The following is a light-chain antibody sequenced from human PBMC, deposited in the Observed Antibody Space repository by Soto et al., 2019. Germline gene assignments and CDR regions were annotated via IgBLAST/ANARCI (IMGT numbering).Light chain of an antibody. Sequence: QSVLTQPPSASGNPGQRFTLSCSGSSSNIGSNYVYWYQQLPGTAPKLLIYSNNQRPSGVPDRFSGSKSGTSASLAISGLRSEDEADYYCAAWDDSLSGWVFGGGTKLTVL. CDR3: AAWDDSLSGWV. J-gene: IGLJ3*02. V-gene: IGLV1-47*02. CDR2: SNN. CDR1: SSNIGSNY.